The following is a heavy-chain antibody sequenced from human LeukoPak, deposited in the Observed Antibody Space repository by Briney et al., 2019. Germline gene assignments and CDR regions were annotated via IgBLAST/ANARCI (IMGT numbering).Heavy chain of an antibody. CDR1: GFSFRSFW. D-gene: IGHD5-12*01. CDR2: IKEDGSDK. CDR3: ARDLGRGYSGYDCVAAFDI. V-gene: IGHV3-7*01. Sequence: SGGSLRLSCAASGFSFRSFWMSWVRQAPGKGLEWVASIKEDGSDKYYVESVKGRFTISRENARNSLYLQMNSLRAEDTAVYYCARDLGRGYSGYDCVAAFDIWGQGTMVTVSS. J-gene: IGHJ3*02.